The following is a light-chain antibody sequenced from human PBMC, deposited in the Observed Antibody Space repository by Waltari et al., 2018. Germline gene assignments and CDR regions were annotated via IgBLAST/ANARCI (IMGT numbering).Light chain of an antibody. CDR3: QVWDSSNDHPVV. Sequence: SYVLTQPPSVSVAPGKTARVICGGNDIGSQTVHWYQQKPGQAPVVVISYDSDRPSGIPGRFGGSNSGDKATLTIRRVEAGDEADYYCQVWDSSNDHPVVFGGGTKLTVL. V-gene: IGLV3-21*04. J-gene: IGLJ2*01. CDR2: YDS. CDR1: DIGSQT.